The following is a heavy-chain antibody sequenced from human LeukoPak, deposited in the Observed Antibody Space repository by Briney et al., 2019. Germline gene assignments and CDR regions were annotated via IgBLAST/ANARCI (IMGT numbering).Heavy chain of an antibody. CDR3: ASSLGATGPYYYYYMDV. CDR2: FDPEDGET. CDR1: GYTLTELS. Sequence: VASVKVSCKVSGYTLTELSMHWVRQAPGKGLEWMGGFDPEDGETIYAQKFQGRVTMTEDTSTDTAYMELSSLRSEDTAVYYCASSLGATGPYYYYYMDVWGKGTTVTVSS. D-gene: IGHD1-26*01. V-gene: IGHV1-24*01. J-gene: IGHJ6*03.